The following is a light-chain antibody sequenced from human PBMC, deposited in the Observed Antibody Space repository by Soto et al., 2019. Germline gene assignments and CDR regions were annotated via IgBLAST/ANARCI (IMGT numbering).Light chain of an antibody. CDR1: QSVSSY. J-gene: IGKJ4*01. Sequence: EIVLTQSPATLSLSPGERATLSCRASQSVSSYLAWYQQKPGQAPRLLIYDASNRATGIPARFSGSGSGTAFTLTISSLGPEDFAVYYCQQRRNWPPVLTFGGGTKVEIK. CDR2: DAS. CDR3: QQRRNWPPVLT. V-gene: IGKV3-11*01.